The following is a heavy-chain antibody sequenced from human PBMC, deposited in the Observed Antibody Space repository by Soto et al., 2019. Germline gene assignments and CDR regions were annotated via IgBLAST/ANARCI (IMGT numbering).Heavy chain of an antibody. Sequence: GSLRLSCEVSGFTFRDYAMGWVRQAPGKGLEWVSTVSGSLDSAYYSDAVKGRFTVSRDHSRNVLYLQMDSLRAEDTGVYYCAKDSGLPGDFGILIHAFDIWGQGTLVTVSS. CDR3: AKDSGLPGDFGILIHAFDI. J-gene: IGHJ3*02. CDR1: GFTFRDYA. CDR2: VSGSLDSA. D-gene: IGHD3-10*01. V-gene: IGHV3-23*01.